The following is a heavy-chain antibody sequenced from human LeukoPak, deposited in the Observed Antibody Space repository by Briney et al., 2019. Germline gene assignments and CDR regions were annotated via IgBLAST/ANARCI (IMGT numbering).Heavy chain of an antibody. D-gene: IGHD2-15*01. Sequence: ASVKVSCKASGYTFTSYGISWVRQAPGQGLEWMGGISAYNGNTNYAQKLQGRVTMTTDTSTSTAYMELRSLRSDDTAVYYCARECSGGSCYPNWFDPWGQGTLVTVSS. CDR3: ARECSGGSCYPNWFDP. V-gene: IGHV1-18*01. CDR1: GYTFTSYG. J-gene: IGHJ5*02. CDR2: ISAYNGNT.